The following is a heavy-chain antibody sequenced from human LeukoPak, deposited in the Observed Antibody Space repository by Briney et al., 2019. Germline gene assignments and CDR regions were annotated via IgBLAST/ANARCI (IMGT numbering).Heavy chain of an antibody. CDR3: AGARSGWYDARYSFDY. CDR2: IYHSGST. J-gene: IGHJ4*02. CDR1: GYSISSGYY. Sequence: PSETLSLTCTVSGYSISSGYYWGWIRQPPGKGREWCGRIYHSGSTYYNSSLKRRVTTSVGTSKNQFSLKLSSGTAASTAVYYSAGARSGWYDARYSFDYWGQRTLVTVSS. D-gene: IGHD6-19*01. V-gene: IGHV4-38-2*02.